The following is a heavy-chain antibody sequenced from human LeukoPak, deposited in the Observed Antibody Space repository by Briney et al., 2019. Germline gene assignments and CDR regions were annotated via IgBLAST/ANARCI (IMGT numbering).Heavy chain of an antibody. CDR2: INHSGST. CDR1: GGSFSGYY. CDR3: ASREGWFDP. J-gene: IGHJ5*02. Sequence: KPSETLSLTCAVYGGSFSGYYWSWIRQPPGKGLEWIGEINHSGSTNYNPFLKSRVTISVDTSKNQFSLKLSSVTAADTAVYYCASREGWFDPRGQGTLVTVSS. V-gene: IGHV4-34*01.